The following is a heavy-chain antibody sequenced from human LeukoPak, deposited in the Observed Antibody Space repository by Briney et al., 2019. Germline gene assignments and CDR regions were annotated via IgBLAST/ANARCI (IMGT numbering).Heavy chain of an antibody. CDR1: GFTFSSYA. D-gene: IGHD3-10*01. Sequence: AGGSLRLSCAASGFTFSSYAMRWVRQAPGKGLEWVSTISGSGGGAYYADSVKGRFTISRDNSKNTLYLQMNSLRAEDTAVYYCGRGFGESAAYGVDVWGQGTTVTVSS. CDR2: ISGSGGGA. J-gene: IGHJ6*02. CDR3: GRGFGESAAYGVDV. V-gene: IGHV3-23*01.